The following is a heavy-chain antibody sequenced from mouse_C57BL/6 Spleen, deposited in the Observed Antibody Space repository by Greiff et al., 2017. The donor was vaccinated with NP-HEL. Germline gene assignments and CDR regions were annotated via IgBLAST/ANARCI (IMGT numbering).Heavy chain of an antibody. J-gene: IGHJ1*03. Sequence: EVQWVESGPGMVKPSQSLSLTCTVTGYSITSGYDWHWIRHFPGNKVEWMGYISYSGSTNYNPSLKSRISITHDTSKNHFFLKLNSVTTEDTATYYCARDPGSSLYWYFDVWGTGTTVTVSS. CDR1: GYSITSGYD. D-gene: IGHD1-1*01. V-gene: IGHV3-1*01. CDR2: ISYSGST. CDR3: ARDPGSSLYWYFDV.